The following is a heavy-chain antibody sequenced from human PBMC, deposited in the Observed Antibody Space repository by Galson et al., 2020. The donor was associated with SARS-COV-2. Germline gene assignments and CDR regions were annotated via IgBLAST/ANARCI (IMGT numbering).Heavy chain of an antibody. CDR2: IWYDGSNK. CDR3: VREGGSGIIAAPTDY. D-gene: IGHD6-6*01. V-gene: IGHV3-33*01. CDR1: GFTFSDCA. Sequence: LSLTCASSGFTFSDCAMHWVRQAPGKGLEWVAVIWYDGSNKYYADSVKGRFTISRDNSKNTLYLQMNSLRAEDTATYYCVREGGSGIIAAPTDYWGQGTLVTVSS. J-gene: IGHJ4*02.